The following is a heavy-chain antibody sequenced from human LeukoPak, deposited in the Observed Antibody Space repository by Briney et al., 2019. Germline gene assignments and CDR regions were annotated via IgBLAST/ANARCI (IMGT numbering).Heavy chain of an antibody. CDR1: GYTFTTYG. Sequence: ASVKASCTASGYTFTTYGISWVRQAPGQRLKWMGWISAYNGNTNYAQKLQGRVTMTTDISTSTVYMELRSLRSDDTAVYYCAVGRRTPDHFDYWGQGTLVTVSS. CDR2: ISAYNGNT. D-gene: IGHD2-15*01. CDR3: AVGRRTPDHFDY. V-gene: IGHV1-18*04. J-gene: IGHJ4*02.